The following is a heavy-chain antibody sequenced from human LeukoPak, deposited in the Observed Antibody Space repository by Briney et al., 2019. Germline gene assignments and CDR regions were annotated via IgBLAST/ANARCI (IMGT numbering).Heavy chain of an antibody. D-gene: IGHD2-15*01. J-gene: IGHJ4*02. Sequence: ASVKVSCKASGYTFTSYYMHWVRQAPGQGLEWMGIINPSGGSTSYAQKFQGRVTVTRDTSTSTVYMELSSLRSEDTAVYYCARLAYCSGGSCYADDYYDSSGLDYWGQGTLVTVSS. CDR3: ARLAYCSGGSCYADDYYDSSGLDY. CDR2: INPSGGST. CDR1: GYTFTSYY. V-gene: IGHV1-46*01.